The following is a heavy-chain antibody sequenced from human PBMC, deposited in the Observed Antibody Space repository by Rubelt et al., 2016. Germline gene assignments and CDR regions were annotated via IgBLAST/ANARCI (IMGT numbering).Heavy chain of an antibody. D-gene: IGHD2-2*01. CDR3: AREITPADLD. CDR1: GFTFSSYA. V-gene: IGHV3-30*04. Sequence: QVQLVESGGGVVQPGRSLRLSCAASGFTFSSYAMHWVRQAPGKGLEWVAVISYDGSNKYYADSVKGRFTISSDNSKNTLYLQVNGLRAEDTAVYYCAREITPADLDWGQGTLVTVSS. J-gene: IGHJ4*02. CDR2: ISYDGSNK.